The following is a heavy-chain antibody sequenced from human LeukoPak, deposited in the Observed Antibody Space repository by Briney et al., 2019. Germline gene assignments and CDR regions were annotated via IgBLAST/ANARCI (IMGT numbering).Heavy chain of an antibody. CDR1: GFSLRTTGMC. CDR2: LDWNDNK. V-gene: IGHV2-70*11. Sequence: SGPTLVNPTQTLTLTCTFSGFSLRTTGMCLNWIRQPPGKALEWLARLDWNDNKYYNTSLKSRLTISKDTSRNQVVLAMTNMDPVDTATYFCARVPVYCRTTSRYADGMAVWGQGTPVTVSS. D-gene: IGHD2-2*01. J-gene: IGHJ6*02. CDR3: ARVPVYCRTTSRYADGMAV.